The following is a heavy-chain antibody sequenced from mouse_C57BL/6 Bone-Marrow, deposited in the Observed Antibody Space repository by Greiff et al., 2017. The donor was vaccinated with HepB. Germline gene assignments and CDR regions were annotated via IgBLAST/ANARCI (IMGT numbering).Heavy chain of an antibody. D-gene: IGHD4-1*01. CDR2: IRLKSDNYAT. Sequence: EVKVVESGGGLVKPGGSVKLSCVASGFTFSNYWMNWVRQSPEKGLEWIAQIRLKSDNYATHYAESVKGRFTISRDDSKSSVYLQMNNLRAEDTVIYYCTWGVGYWDQGTLVTVSA. V-gene: IGHV6-3*01. J-gene: IGHJ3*01. CDR1: GFTFSNYW. CDR3: TWGVGY.